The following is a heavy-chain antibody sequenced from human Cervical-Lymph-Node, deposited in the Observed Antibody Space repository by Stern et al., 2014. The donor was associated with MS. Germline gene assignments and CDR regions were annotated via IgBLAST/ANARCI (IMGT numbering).Heavy chain of an antibody. Sequence: VQLAESGGEVKKPGASVKVSCKAAGYTFTSYGISWERQAPGQGLEWLGWISVYNGGTVYAEKVQDRVTMTADTSTSTAYMELRSLTSDDTAVYYCARKNPSDVWGQGTMVIVSS. CDR3: ARKNPSDV. CDR1: GYTFTSYG. D-gene: IGHD1-14*01. V-gene: IGHV1-18*01. J-gene: IGHJ3*01. CDR2: ISVYNGGT.